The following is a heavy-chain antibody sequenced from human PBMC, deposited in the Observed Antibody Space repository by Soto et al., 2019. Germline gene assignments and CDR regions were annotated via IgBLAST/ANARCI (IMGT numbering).Heavy chain of an antibody. D-gene: IGHD3-16*01. V-gene: IGHV3-23*01. CDR3: AKARDVTLIRISLAK. J-gene: IGHJ4*02. Sequence: QPGGSLRLSCAASGFTFSTYTMTWVRQAPGKGLEWVSSVGGSGDGTYYADSVKGRFTISRDNSKNTLYLQMNSLRAEDTAIYYLAKARDVTLIRISLAKWGQETMVTVSS. CDR2: VGGSGDGT. CDR1: GFTFSTYT.